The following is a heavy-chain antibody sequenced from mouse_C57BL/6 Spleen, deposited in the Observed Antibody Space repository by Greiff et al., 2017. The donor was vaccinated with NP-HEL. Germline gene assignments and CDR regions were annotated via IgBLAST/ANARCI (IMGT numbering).Heavy chain of an antibody. Sequence: QVQLKESGAELVRPGTSVKVSCKASGYAFTNYLIEWVKQRPGQGLEWIGVINPGSGGTNYNEKFKGKATLTADKSSSTAYMQLSSLTSEDSAVYFCARWGGPGRDYGGVGYFDVWGTGTTVTVSS. D-gene: IGHD1-1*01. J-gene: IGHJ1*03. CDR2: INPGSGGT. V-gene: IGHV1-54*01. CDR3: ARWGGPGRDYGGVGYFDV. CDR1: GYAFTNYL.